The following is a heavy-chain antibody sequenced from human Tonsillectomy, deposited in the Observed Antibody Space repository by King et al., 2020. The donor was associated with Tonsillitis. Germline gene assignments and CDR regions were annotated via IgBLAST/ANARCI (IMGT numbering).Heavy chain of an antibody. D-gene: IGHD3-10*01. CDR2: ISGRGEST. J-gene: IGHJ4*02. V-gene: IGHV3-23*04. CDR3: AKDRGFGLVLGYYFDY. Sequence: VQLVESGGGLVQPGGSLRLSCAASGFTFTSHAMSWVRQAPGKGLEWVSAISGRGESTYYADSVKGRFTISGDNSKNTQYLQMNGLRAEDTAVYYCAKDRGFGLVLGYYFDYWGQGALVTVSS. CDR1: GFTFTSHA.